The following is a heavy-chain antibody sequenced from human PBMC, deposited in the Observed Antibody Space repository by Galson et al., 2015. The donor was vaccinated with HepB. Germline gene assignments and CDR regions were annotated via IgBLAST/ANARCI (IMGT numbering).Heavy chain of an antibody. CDR2: ISNSGTSI. J-gene: IGHJ4*02. CDR3: VRERRGPYCSGGSCYSGLDY. D-gene: IGHD2-15*01. Sequence: SLRLSCAASGFTFSSYEMNWARQAPGKGLEWVSYISNSGTSIYYADSVKGRFTISRDNAKNSLYLQMNSLRAEDTAVYYCVRERRGPYCSGGSCYSGLDYWGQGTLVTVSS. CDR1: GFTFSSYE. V-gene: IGHV3-48*03.